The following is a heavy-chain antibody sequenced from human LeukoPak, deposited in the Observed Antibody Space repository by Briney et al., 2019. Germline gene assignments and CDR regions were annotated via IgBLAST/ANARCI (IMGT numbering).Heavy chain of an antibody. CDR2: ISYDGSNK. D-gene: IGHD3-22*01. J-gene: IGHJ4*02. CDR1: GFTFSSYG. Sequence: GGSLRLSCAASGFTFSSYGMHWVRQAPGKGLEWVAVISYDGSNKYYADSVKGRFTISRDNSKNTLYLQMNSLGAEDTAVYYCAKEAAYYDSSGSFDYWGQGTLVTVSS. V-gene: IGHV3-30*18. CDR3: AKEAAYYDSSGSFDY.